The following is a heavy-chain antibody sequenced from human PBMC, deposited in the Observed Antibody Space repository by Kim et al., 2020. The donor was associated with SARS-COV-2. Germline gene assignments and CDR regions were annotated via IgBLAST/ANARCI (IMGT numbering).Heavy chain of an antibody. CDR1: GFTFSNFW. J-gene: IGHJ5*01. Sequence: GGSLRLSCAASGFTFSNFWMDWVRQTPGKGLVWVARINTDGTSTAYADSVKGRFTISRDNAMDTLYLQMNSLSVEDAAVYYCARAVPVTNCFDSWGQGTLVTVSS. V-gene: IGHV3-74*01. CDR3: ARAVPVTNCFDS. D-gene: IGHD6-19*01. CDR2: INTDGTST.